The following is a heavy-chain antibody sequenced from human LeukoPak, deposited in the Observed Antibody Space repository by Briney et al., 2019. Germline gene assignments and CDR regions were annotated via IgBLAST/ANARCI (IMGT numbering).Heavy chain of an antibody. CDR2: ISGYNGNT. V-gene: IGHV1-18*01. CDR3: ARDLKMGYSSGRYSWGTGSPNDY. Sequence: GASVTVSCKASGYTFTNYGISWVRQAPGQGLEWMGWISGYNGNTNYAQKFQGRITMTTDTSTSTGYMELRSLRSDDTAVYYCARDLKMGYSSGRYSWGTGSPNDYWGQGTLVTVSS. CDR1: GYTFTNYG. J-gene: IGHJ4*02. D-gene: IGHD6-19*01.